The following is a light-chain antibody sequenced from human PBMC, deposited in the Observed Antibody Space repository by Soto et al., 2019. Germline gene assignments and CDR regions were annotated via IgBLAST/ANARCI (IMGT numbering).Light chain of an antibody. J-gene: IGLJ2*01. Sequence: SYELTQPPSVSVAPGKTVRITCGGNNIGSKSVHWYQQKPGQAPVLVIYYDNDRPSGIPERFSGSNSGNTATLTISRVEAGDEADYYCQVWDSSSDLRGVFGGGTKVTVL. CDR3: QVWDSSSDLRGV. V-gene: IGLV3-21*04. CDR1: NIGSKS. CDR2: YDN.